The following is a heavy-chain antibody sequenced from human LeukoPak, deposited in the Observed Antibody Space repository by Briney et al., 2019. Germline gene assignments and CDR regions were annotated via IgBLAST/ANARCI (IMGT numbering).Heavy chain of an antibody. Sequence: QAGGSLRLSCVASGFTFSSYSMNWVRQAPGKGLEWVSYISISSSIIYYADSVKGRFTISRDNAKNSLYLHMNSLRAEDTAVYYCARVNYGDYLPSFDYWGQGTLVTVSS. V-gene: IGHV3-48*01. CDR1: GFTFSSYS. J-gene: IGHJ4*02. D-gene: IGHD4-17*01. CDR3: ARVNYGDYLPSFDY. CDR2: ISISSSII.